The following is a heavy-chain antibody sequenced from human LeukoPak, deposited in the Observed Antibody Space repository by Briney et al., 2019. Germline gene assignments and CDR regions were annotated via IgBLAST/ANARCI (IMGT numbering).Heavy chain of an antibody. CDR1: GCTFTSYG. D-gene: IGHD3-9*01. J-gene: IGHJ4*02. CDR2: ISAYNGNT. Sequence: ASVKVSCKASGCTFTSYGISWVRQAPGQGLEWMGWISAYNGNTNYAQKLQGRVTMTTDTSTSTAYMELRSLRSDDTAVYYCARGDVLRYFDWLTVDYWGQGTLVTVSS. CDR3: ARGDVLRYFDWLTVDY. V-gene: IGHV1-18*01.